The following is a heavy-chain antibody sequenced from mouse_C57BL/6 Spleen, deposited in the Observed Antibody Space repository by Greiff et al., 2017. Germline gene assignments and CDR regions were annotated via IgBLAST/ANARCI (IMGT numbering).Heavy chain of an antibody. Sequence: EVKLVESGGGLVQPGGSLSLSCAASGFTFTDYYMSWVRQPPGKALEWLGFIRNKANGYTTEYSASVKGRFTISRDNSQSILYLQMNALSAEDSATYYCARYDTTVVATYPYAMDYWGQGTSVTVSS. J-gene: IGHJ4*01. CDR2: IRNKANGYTT. V-gene: IGHV7-3*01. CDR3: ARYDTTVVATYPYAMDY. CDR1: GFTFTDYY. D-gene: IGHD1-1*01.